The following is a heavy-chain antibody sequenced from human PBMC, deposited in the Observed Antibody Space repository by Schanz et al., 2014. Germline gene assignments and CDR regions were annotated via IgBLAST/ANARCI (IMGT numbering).Heavy chain of an antibody. CDR3: ARGGSSDWYGLFDS. CDR2: IYSDGRT. V-gene: IGHV3-53*01. J-gene: IGHJ4*02. CDR1: GFTVSSNY. Sequence: EVQLVESGGGLIQPGGSLRLSCVASGFTVSSNYMSWVRQAPGKGLEWVSVIYSDGRTYYGDSVKGRFTISRDNSKNTLYLQMNSLRDEDTAMYYCARGGSSDWYGLFDSWGPGTLVTVSS. D-gene: IGHD6-19*01.